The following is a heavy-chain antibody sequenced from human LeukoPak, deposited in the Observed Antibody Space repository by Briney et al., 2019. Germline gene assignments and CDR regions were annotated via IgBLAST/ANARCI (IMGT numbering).Heavy chain of an antibody. Sequence: PGGSLRLSCAASGFTFSSYGMHWVRQAPGKGLEWVAVISHDGSNKYYADSVKGRFTISRDNSKNTLYLQMNSLRAEDTAVYYCARDPGGSYSYFDYWGQGTLVTVSS. J-gene: IGHJ4*02. D-gene: IGHD1-26*01. CDR2: ISHDGSNK. CDR1: GFTFSSYG. CDR3: ARDPGGSYSYFDY. V-gene: IGHV3-30*12.